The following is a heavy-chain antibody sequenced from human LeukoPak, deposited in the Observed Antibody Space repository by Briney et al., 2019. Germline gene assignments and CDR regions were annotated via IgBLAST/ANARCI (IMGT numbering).Heavy chain of an antibody. CDR2: INPNSGGT. CDR3: ARALPNYFGSGPH. J-gene: IGHJ4*02. V-gene: IGHV1-2*02. Sequence: ASVKVSCKASGYTFTSYGISWVRQAPGQGLEWMGWINPNSGGTNYAQKFQGRVTMTRDTSISTAYMDLSRLRSDDTAVYYCARALPNYFGSGPHWGQGTLVTVSS. CDR1: GYTFTSYG. D-gene: IGHD3-10*01.